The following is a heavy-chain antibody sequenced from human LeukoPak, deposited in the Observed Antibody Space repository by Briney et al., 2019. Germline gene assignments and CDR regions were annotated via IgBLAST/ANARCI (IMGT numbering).Heavy chain of an antibody. D-gene: IGHD3-10*01. J-gene: IGHJ4*02. V-gene: IGHV4-39*07. CDR1: GGSIRSSSYY. CDR2: IYYSGST. CDR3: AASLWFGIYPDY. Sequence: SETLSLTCTVSGGSIRSSSYYWGWIRQPPGKGLEWIGSIYYSGSTYYNPFLKSRVTISVDTSNNHLSLSLNSVTTADTAVYYCAASLWFGIYPDYWGQGSLVTVSS.